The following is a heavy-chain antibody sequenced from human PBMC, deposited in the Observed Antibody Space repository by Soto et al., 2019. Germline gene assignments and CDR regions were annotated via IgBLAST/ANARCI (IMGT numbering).Heavy chain of an antibody. Sequence: GGSLRLSCAASGFTFRTYAMNWVRQAPGKGLEWVSAISGGGDDTYYADSVKGRFTISRDNSKNTLYLQMNSLRAEDTAVYYCAKALRYSGVPDAFDIWGQGTMVTVSS. CDR3: AKALRYSGVPDAFDI. J-gene: IGHJ3*02. V-gene: IGHV3-23*01. D-gene: IGHD2-15*01. CDR1: GFTFRTYA. CDR2: ISGGGDDT.